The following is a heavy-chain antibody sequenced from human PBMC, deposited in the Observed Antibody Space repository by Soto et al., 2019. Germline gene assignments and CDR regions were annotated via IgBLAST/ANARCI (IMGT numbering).Heavy chain of an antibody. CDR1: GGTFSSYA. J-gene: IGHJ6*02. Sequence: QVQLVQSGAEVKKPGSSVKVSCKASGGTFSSYAISWVRQAPGQGLEWMGGIIPIFGTATYAQKFQGRVTITADESTSTADMELSSLRSEDTAVYYCATQGLPTYYYYGMDVWGQGTTVTVSS. V-gene: IGHV1-69*12. CDR3: ATQGLPTYYYYGMDV. CDR2: IIPIFGTA. D-gene: IGHD5-18*01.